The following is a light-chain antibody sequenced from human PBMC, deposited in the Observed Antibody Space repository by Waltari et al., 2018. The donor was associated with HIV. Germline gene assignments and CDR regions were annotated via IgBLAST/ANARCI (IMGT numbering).Light chain of an antibody. J-gene: IGLJ1*01. V-gene: IGLV1-36*01. CDR3: STWDYSLSHYV. Sequence: SNNIGDYAVAWYQQISHGTPKTVMFGNSLPSGIPDRFSGSKSGTTASLTISGLQPEDEADYFCSTWDYSLSHYVFGSGTKVTVL. CDR1: SNNIGDYA. CDR2: GNS.